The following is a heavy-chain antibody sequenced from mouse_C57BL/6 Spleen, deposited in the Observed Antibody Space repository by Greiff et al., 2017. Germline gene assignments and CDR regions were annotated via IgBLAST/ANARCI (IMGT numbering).Heavy chain of an antibody. Sequence: QVQLQQPGAELVKPGASVKLSCKASGYTFTSYWMHWVKQRPGRGLEWIGRLDPNSGGTKYNEKFKSKATLTVDKPSSTAYMQLSSLTSEDSAVYYCARWGSHSSPSYWDCDVWGTEGTVTVSS. CDR1: GYTFTSYW. CDR2: LDPNSGGT. D-gene: IGHD1-1*01. CDR3: ARWGSHSSPSYWDCDV. J-gene: IGHJ1*03. V-gene: IGHV1-72*01.